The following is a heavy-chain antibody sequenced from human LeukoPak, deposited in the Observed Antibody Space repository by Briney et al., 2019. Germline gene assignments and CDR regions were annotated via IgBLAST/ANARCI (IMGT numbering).Heavy chain of an antibody. CDR1: GFTFISYT. V-gene: IGHV3-21*04. Sequence: GGSLRLSCAASGFTFISYTMNWVRQAPGKGLEWVSSISSSSSYIYYADSVKGRFTISRDNSKNTLYLQMNSLRDEDTAVYYCAKIGRRYDFWTGYYEEEVDYMDVWGKGTTVTVSS. J-gene: IGHJ6*03. CDR3: AKIGRRYDFWTGYYEEEVDYMDV. D-gene: IGHD3-3*01. CDR2: ISSSSSYI.